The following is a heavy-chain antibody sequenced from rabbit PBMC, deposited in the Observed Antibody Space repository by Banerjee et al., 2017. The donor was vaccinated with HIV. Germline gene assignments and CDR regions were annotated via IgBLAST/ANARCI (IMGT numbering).Heavy chain of an antibody. V-gene: IGHV1S45*01. CDR2: IYTGGSGVT. J-gene: IGHJ4*01. CDR1: GFDLSNYYD. D-gene: IGHD1-1*01. CDR3: ARDYNFAWGL. Sequence: QEQLVESGGGLVQPEGSLTLTCTASGFDLSNYYDMCWVRQAPGKGLELIACIYTGGSGVTYYASWAKGRVAISSASSTTVTLQMTSLTAADTATYFCARDYNFAWGLWGPGTLVTDS.